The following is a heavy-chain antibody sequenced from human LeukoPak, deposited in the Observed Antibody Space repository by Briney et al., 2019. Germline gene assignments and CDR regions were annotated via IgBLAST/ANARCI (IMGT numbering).Heavy chain of an antibody. CDR2: INPNSGGT. J-gene: IGHJ6*03. Sequence: HWASVKVPCKASGYTFTGYYMHWVRQAPGQGLEWMGWINPNSGGTNYAQNFQGRVTMTRDTSISTAYMELSRLKSDDTAVYYCARSWGTARVYYYYYMDVWGKGTTVTVSS. V-gene: IGHV1-2*02. D-gene: IGHD1-7*01. CDR1: GYTFTGYY. CDR3: ARSWGTARVYYYYYMDV.